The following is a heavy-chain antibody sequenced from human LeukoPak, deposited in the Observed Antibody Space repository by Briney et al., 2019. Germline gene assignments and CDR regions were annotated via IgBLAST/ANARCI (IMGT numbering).Heavy chain of an antibody. CDR2: IYYSGST. CDR3: ARGADDRGLGLPYSSSSVSNDY. V-gene: IGHV4-39*07. CDR1: GGSISSSSYY. Sequence: SETLSLTCTVSGGSISSSSYYWGWIRQPPGKGLEWIGSIYYSGSTYYNPSLKSRVTISVDTSKNQFSLKLSSVTAADTAVYYCARGADDRGLGLPYSSSSVSNDYWGQGTLVTVSS. D-gene: IGHD6-6*01. J-gene: IGHJ4*02.